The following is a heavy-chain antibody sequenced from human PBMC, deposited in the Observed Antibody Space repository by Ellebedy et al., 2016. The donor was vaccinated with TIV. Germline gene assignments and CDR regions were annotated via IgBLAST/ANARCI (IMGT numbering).Heavy chain of an antibody. V-gene: IGHV3-15*07. CDR1: GFTISNAC. J-gene: IGHJ3*01. Sequence: PGGSLRLSCAASGFTISNACMNWVRQAPGKGLEWVGRINMKVHGWTADYPAPVKGRFTISRDDSTHTAYLEMNRLKTEDTALYYCTTDWGSGYYLGGNGAAFDRWGQGTMVTVSS. D-gene: IGHD3-22*01. CDR2: INMKVHGWTA. CDR3: TTDWGSGYYLGGNGAAFDR.